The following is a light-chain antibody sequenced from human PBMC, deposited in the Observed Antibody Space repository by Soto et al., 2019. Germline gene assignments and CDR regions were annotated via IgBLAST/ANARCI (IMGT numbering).Light chain of an antibody. Sequence: QSALTQPASVSGSPGQSITISCTGTSSDVGGYDLVSWYQQHPGKAPKLIIYEGSKRPSGISNRFSGSKSGNTASLIISGLQGDDEGDYYCCAYVSSNTLLFGGGTKATVL. J-gene: IGLJ3*02. CDR2: EGS. CDR3: CAYVSSNTLL. CDR1: SSDVGGYDL. V-gene: IGLV2-23*01.